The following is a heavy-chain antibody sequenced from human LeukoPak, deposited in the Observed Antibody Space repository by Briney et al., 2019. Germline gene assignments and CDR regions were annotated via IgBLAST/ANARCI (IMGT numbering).Heavy chain of an antibody. CDR2: IYYSGST. V-gene: IGHV4-39*07. J-gene: IGHJ4*02. CDR1: GGSISSSSYY. CDR3: ARGVEMATIIGDY. Sequence: SETLSLTCTVSGGSISSSSYYWGWIRQPPGKGLEWIGSIYYSGSTYYNPSLKSRVTISVDTSKNQFSLKLSSVTAADTAVYYCARGVEMATIIGDYWGQGTLVTVSS. D-gene: IGHD5-24*01.